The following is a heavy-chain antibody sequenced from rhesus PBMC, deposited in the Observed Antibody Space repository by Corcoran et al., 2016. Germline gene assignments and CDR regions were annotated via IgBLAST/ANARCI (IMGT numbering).Heavy chain of an antibody. V-gene: IGHV4-65*01. CDR3: ARIYDSGYFDY. D-gene: IGHD3-28*01. Sequence: QVQLQESGPGLVKPSETLSLTCAVSGGSVSSSNWWSWIRPPQGKVLEWIGYISGSSGSTYYNPSRKSRVTSSTETSKNQFCLQLSSVTAADTAVYDCARIYDSGYFDYWGQGVLVTVSS. J-gene: IGHJ4*01. CDR2: ISGSSGST. CDR1: GGSVSSSNW.